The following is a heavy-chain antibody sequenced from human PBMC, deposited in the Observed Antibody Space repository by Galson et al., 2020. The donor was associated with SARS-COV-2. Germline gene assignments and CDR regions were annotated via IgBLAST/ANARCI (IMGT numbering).Heavy chain of an antibody. J-gene: IGHJ4*02. CDR3: AAGPVAGTGE. V-gene: IGHV4-61*02. CDR1: GGSISGTDHY. D-gene: IGHD6-19*01. Sequence: SETLSLTCAVSGGSISGTDHYWSWIRQPAGTGLEWIGRIHSGGRTNYNPSLKSRVAISVDTSKNQFSLRLTSVTAADTAVYFCAAGPVAGTGEWGQGTLVTVSS. CDR2: IHSGGRT.